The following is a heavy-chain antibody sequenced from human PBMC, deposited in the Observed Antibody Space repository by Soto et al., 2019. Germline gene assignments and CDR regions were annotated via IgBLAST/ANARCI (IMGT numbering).Heavy chain of an antibody. Sequence: GESLTLSCKTSGYSFTSYYIGWVRQMPGKGLEWMGIIYPDDSDTKYSPSFQGQVTIPADKSISTAYLQWSSLKASDTAMYYCARRGYSGYDWPFDYWGQGTLVIVSS. CDR1: GYSFTSYY. J-gene: IGHJ4*02. D-gene: IGHD5-12*01. V-gene: IGHV5-51*01. CDR3: ARRGYSGYDWPFDY. CDR2: IYPDDSDT.